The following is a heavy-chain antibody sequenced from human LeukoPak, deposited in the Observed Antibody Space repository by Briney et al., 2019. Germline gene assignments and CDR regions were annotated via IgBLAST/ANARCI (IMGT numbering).Heavy chain of an antibody. CDR3: GKEPLYYY. V-gene: IGHV3-23*01. D-gene: IGHD2-21*01. CDR1: RFTFSSYT. Sequence: PGGSLRLSCAASRFTFSSYTMSWVRQPPGKGLEWVSAISGSGDTTYYADSVKGRFTISRDNSKNTLYLQMNRLRAEDTAVYYCGKEPLYYYWGQGTLVTVSS. CDR2: ISGSGDTT. J-gene: IGHJ4*02.